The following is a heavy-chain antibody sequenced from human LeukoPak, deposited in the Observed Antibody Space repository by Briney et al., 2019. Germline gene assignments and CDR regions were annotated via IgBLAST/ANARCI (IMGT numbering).Heavy chain of an antibody. D-gene: IGHD2-15*01. V-gene: IGHV3-30*04. CDR2: ISYDGSDK. CDR3: ARDRGYCSGGSCYSAFDY. J-gene: IGHJ4*02. Sequence: GRSLRLSCAASGFTLSRYDMHWVRQAPGKGLEWVAIISYDGSDKYYADSVKGRFTISRDNSKNTLYVQMNSLGPEGTALYYCARDRGYCSGGSCYSAFDYWGQGTLVTVSS. CDR1: GFTLSRYD.